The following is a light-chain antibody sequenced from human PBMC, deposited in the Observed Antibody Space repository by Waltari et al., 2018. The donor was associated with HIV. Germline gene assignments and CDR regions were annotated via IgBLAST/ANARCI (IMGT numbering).Light chain of an antibody. CDR2: GDS. Sequence: QSVLTQPPSVSGAPGQRVTIPCNGSSSNIGAGFGVHWYQQLPGTAPKLLIYGDSNRPSGVPDRFSGSKSGTSASLAITGLQSEDEADYYCQSYDSSLSTAVVFGGGTKLTVL. J-gene: IGLJ2*01. V-gene: IGLV1-40*01. CDR1: SSNIGAGFG. CDR3: QSYDSSLSTAVV.